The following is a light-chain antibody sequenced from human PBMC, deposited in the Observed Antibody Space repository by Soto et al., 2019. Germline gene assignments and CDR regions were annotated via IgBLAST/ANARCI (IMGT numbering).Light chain of an antibody. V-gene: IGLV3-21*02. CDR1: NIGSKT. J-gene: IGLJ2*01. Sequence: SYVVTQPPSVSLTPGQTARIACGGNNIGSKTVHWYQQKPGQAPVLVVFDDSDRPSGIPDRFSGSNSGNTATLTISRVEAGDEADYYCQVWDTTRVVFGGGTTLTVL. CDR3: QVWDTTRVV. CDR2: DDS.